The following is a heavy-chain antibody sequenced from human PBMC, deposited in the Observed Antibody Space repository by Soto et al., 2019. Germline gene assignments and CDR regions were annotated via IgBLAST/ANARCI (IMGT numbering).Heavy chain of an antibody. Sequence: QVQLVESGGGVVQPGGSLRLSCAASGFTFNSYTMHWVHQAPGKGLEWVAVISYDGSNKYYADSVKGRFTISRDNSKNTLYLQMNSLRVEDTAVYYCSRDPQCLMRFDYWGQGTLVTVSS. D-gene: IGHD2-8*01. J-gene: IGHJ4*02. CDR3: SRDPQCLMRFDY. V-gene: IGHV3-30-3*01. CDR2: ISYDGSNK. CDR1: GFTFNSYT.